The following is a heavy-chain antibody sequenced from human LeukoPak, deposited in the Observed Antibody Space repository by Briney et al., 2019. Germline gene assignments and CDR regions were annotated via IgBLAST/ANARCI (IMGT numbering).Heavy chain of an antibody. CDR1: GGSFSGYY. V-gene: IGHV4-34*01. D-gene: IGHD3-22*01. J-gene: IGHJ6*02. CDR3: AKWLSPNSSGYYGALNYYYGMDV. Sequence: SETLSLTCAVYGGSFSGYYWSWIRQPPGQGLEWIGEINHSGSTNYNPSLKSRVTISVDTSKNQFSLKLSSVTAEDTAVYYCAKWLSPNSSGYYGALNYYYGMDVWGQGTTVTVSS. CDR2: INHSGST.